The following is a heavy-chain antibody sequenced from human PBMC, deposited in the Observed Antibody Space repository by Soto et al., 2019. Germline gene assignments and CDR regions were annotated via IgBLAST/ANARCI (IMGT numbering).Heavy chain of an antibody. J-gene: IGHJ5*02. D-gene: IGHD2-2*01. CDR1: GGSISYNSYY. Sequence: SETLSLTCSVSGGSISYNSYYWGWIRQPPGKGLEWVGGIFYTGTTYYSLSLKDRVTISVDTSKNSFSLNLTSVTAADTAVYFCARLVVVAPVANAWGQGTLVTVSS. CDR3: ARLVVVAPVANA. CDR2: IFYTGTT. V-gene: IGHV4-39*02.